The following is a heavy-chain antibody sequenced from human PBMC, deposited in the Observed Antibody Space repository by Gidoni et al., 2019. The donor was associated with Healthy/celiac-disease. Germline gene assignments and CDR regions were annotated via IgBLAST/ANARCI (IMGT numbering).Heavy chain of an antibody. Sequence: AAPVKGRFTISRDDSKNTLYLQMNSLKTEDTAVYYCRGGSSPHYDYVWGSYRREFDYWGQGTLVTVSS. D-gene: IGHD3-16*02. V-gene: IGHV3-15*01. J-gene: IGHJ4*02. CDR3: RGGSSPHYDYVWGSYRREFDY.